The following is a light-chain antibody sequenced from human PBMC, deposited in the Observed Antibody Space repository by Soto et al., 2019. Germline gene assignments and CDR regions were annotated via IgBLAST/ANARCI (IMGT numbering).Light chain of an antibody. J-gene: IGKJ4*01. CDR2: DAS. Sequence: EIVLTQSPATLSLSPGERVTLSCRASQSVSTYLAWYQHKPGQSPRLLVYDASDRASGIPARFSGSGSGTDFTLTISSLEPEDFAVYYCQQRNKWPPVTFGGGTRVEIK. V-gene: IGKV3-11*01. CDR3: QQRNKWPPVT. CDR1: QSVSTY.